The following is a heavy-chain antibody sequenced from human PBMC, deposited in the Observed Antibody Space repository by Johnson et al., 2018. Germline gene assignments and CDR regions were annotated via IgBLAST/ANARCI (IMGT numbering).Heavy chain of an antibody. CDR1: GFTLSNYW. Sequence: VQLVESGGGLVQPGGSLRLSCVASGFTLSNYWMSWVRQAPGKGLEWVANIKQDESEKYYVDSVKGRFTISRDNAKNSLFLQLNTLRAEDRAVYYCASRYYDPSGFFAYFQHWGQGTLVTVSS. V-gene: IGHV3-7*01. D-gene: IGHD3-22*01. J-gene: IGHJ1*01. CDR3: ASRYYDPSGFFAYFQH. CDR2: IKQDESEK.